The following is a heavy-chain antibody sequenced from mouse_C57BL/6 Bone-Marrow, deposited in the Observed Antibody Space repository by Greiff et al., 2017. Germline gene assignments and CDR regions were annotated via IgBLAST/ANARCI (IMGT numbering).Heavy chain of an antibody. CDR3: ARVGTTVVATDFYAMDY. D-gene: IGHD1-1*01. Sequence: DVQLQESGGGLVKPGGSLKLSCAASGFTFSSYAMSWVRQTPEKRLEWVATISDGGSYTYYPDNVKGRFTISRDNAKNNLYLQMSHLKSEDTAMYYCARVGTTVVATDFYAMDYWGQGTSVTVSS. CDR1: GFTFSSYA. J-gene: IGHJ4*01. CDR2: ISDGGSYT. V-gene: IGHV5-4*01.